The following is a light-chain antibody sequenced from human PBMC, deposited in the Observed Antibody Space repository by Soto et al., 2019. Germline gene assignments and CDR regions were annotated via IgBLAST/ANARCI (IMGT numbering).Light chain of an antibody. CDR1: QSVNSN. J-gene: IGKJ4*01. CDR2: DAS. Sequence: EIVLTQSPATLSLSPGERATLSCRASQSVNSNLAWYQQKPGQAPSLLIFDASYRATDIPARFSGSGSGTDFNLTISSLEPEDFAVYYCEHYGSSPVTFGGGTNVDVK. V-gene: IGKV3-11*01. CDR3: EHYGSSPVT.